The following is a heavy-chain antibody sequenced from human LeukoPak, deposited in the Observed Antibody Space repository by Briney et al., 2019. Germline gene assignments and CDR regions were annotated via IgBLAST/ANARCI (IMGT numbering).Heavy chain of an antibody. D-gene: IGHD3-3*01. J-gene: IGHJ6*03. CDR3: ARGLQHDFWSGYYTNYYYYYMDV. CDR2: MNPNSGNT. CDR1: GYTFTSYD. V-gene: IGHV1-8*03. Sequence: ASVKVSCKASGYTFTSYDINWVRQATGQGLEWMGWMNPNSGNTGYAQKFQGRVTITRNTSISTAYMELSSLRSEDTAVYYCARGLQHDFWSGYYTNYYYYYMDVWGKGTTVTVSS.